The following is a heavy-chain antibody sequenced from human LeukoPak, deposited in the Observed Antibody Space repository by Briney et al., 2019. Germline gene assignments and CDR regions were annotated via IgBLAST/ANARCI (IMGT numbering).Heavy chain of an antibody. V-gene: IGHV1-69*06. CDR2: IISIFGTA. Sequence: ASVKVSCKASGGTFSSYAISWVRQAPGQGLEWMGGIISIFGTANYAQKFQGRVTITADKSTSTAYMELSSLRSEDTAVYYCARCGGDCYLTNWFDPWGQGTLVTVSS. CDR1: GGTFSSYA. J-gene: IGHJ5*02. CDR3: ARCGGDCYLTNWFDP. D-gene: IGHD2-21*01.